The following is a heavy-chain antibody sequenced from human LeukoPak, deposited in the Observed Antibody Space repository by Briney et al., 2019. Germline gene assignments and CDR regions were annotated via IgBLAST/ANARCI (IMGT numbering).Heavy chain of an antibody. Sequence: PSQTLSLTCTVSGGSISSGGYYWSWIRQHPGKGLEWIGYIYYSGSTYYNPSLKSRVTISVDTSKNQFSLKLSSVTAADTAVYYCARGRGITSYARFDSWGQGTLVTVSS. D-gene: IGHD3-16*01. J-gene: IGHJ5*01. CDR2: IYYSGST. V-gene: IGHV4-31*03. CDR3: ARGRGITSYARFDS. CDR1: GGSISSGGYY.